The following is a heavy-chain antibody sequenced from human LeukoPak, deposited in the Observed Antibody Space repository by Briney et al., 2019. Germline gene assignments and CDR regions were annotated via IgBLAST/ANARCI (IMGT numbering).Heavy chain of an antibody. Sequence: GASVTVSCKASGYTFTGYYMHWVRQAPGQGLEWMGIINPSGGSTSYAQKFQGRVTMTRDMSTSTVYMELSRLRSDDTAVYYCARSGWDLDSSGCDYWGQGTLVTVSS. CDR2: INPSGGST. D-gene: IGHD3-22*01. V-gene: IGHV1-46*01. J-gene: IGHJ4*02. CDR1: GYTFTGYY. CDR3: ARSGWDLDSSGCDY.